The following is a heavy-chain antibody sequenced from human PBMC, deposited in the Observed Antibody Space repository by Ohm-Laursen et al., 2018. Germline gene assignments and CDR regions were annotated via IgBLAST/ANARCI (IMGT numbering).Heavy chain of an antibody. D-gene: IGHD3-10*01. CDR2: IYYTGST. CDR1: GGSVRSGSYY. J-gene: IGHJ4*02. V-gene: IGHV4-61*01. CDR3: ARRASGSGNIDY. Sequence: PRTLSLTCTVSGGSVRSGSYYWTWIRQPPGKGLEWIGHIYYTGSTNYNPSLKSRVTISVDTSKNQFSLKLSSVTAADTAVYYCARRASGSGNIDYWGQGTLVTVSS.